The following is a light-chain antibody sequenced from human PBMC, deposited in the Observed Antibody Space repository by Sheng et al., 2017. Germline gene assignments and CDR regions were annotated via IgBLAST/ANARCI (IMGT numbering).Light chain of an antibody. CDR1: QSVSSK. V-gene: IGKV3-15*01. Sequence: ILMTQSPATLSVSPGDRVTLSCRASQSVSSKLAWYQQKPGQAPRLLIYGASTRATGIPAKFSGSGSGTEFTLTISSLQPEDFATYYCQQTYDTVWTFGQGTKVEIK. CDR3: QQTYDTVWT. CDR2: GAS. J-gene: IGKJ1*01.